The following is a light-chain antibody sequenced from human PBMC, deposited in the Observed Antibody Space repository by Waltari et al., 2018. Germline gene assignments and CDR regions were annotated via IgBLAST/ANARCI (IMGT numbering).Light chain of an antibody. CDR1: QSVLYSANSKNY. V-gene: IGKV4-1*01. CDR2: WAS. CDR3: QQYYGAPRT. Sequence: DIVMTQSPDSLAVSLGERATINCKSSQSVLYSANSKNYLAWFQPKPGQPPKLLIYWASTRESGVPDRFIGSVSETDFSLTITSLLAVDVAVYYCQQYYGAPRTFGQGTKVEIK. J-gene: IGKJ1*01.